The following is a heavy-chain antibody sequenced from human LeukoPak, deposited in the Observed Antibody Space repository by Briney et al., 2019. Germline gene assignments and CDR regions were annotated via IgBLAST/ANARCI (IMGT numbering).Heavy chain of an antibody. CDR3: ARCEVGAAAGFYYYYYMDV. Sequence: GGSLRLSCAASGFTFSSYSMNWVRQAPGKGLEWVSSISSSSSYIYYADSVKGRFTISRDNAKNSLYLQMNSLRAEDTAVYYCARCEVGAAAGFYYYYYMDVWGKGTTVTISS. V-gene: IGHV3-21*01. J-gene: IGHJ6*03. CDR2: ISSSSSYI. CDR1: GFTFSSYS. D-gene: IGHD6-13*01.